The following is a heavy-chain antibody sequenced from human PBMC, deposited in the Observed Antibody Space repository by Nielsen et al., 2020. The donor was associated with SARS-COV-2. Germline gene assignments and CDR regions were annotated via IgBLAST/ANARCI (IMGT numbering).Heavy chain of an antibody. V-gene: IGHV1-2*06. J-gene: IGHJ4*02. CDR1: GYTFTDYY. D-gene: IGHD1-20*01. CDR2: INPYSGGT. CDR3: ARDRDTVRARSNWNDYSY. Sequence: ASVKVPCKASGYTFTDYYIHWVRQAPGQGLEWMGRINPYSGGTNYAQKFQGTVTMTRDASISTVYMELRGLRSDDTAVYYCARDRDTVRARSNWNDYSYWGQGTLVTVSS.